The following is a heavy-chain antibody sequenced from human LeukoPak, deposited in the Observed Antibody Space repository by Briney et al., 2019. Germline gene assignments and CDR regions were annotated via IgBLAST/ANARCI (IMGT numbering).Heavy chain of an antibody. V-gene: IGHV1-18*01. J-gene: IGHJ4*02. Sequence: ASVKVSCKASGCPFTSYGVSWVRQAPGQGLEWMGWISAYNGNTHYAQKLQGRVTMTTDTSTSTAYMELRSLRSDDTAVYYCAREGIQLWLDLSYWGQGTLSPSPQ. D-gene: IGHD5-18*01. CDR3: AREGIQLWLDLSY. CDR2: ISAYNGNT. CDR1: GCPFTSYG.